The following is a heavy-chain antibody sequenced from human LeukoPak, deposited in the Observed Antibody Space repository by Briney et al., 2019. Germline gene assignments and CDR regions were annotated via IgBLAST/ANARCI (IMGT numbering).Heavy chain of an antibody. J-gene: IGHJ4*02. Sequence: NHGESLQISCKGSGYIFTSYWIGWVRQVPGKGLEWMGIIYPGDSDTRYSPSFQGQVTISADKSISTAYLQWSSLKASDTAMYYCARGGSDYGDFYFDYWGQGTLVTVSS. CDR2: IYPGDSDT. D-gene: IGHD4-17*01. CDR1: GYIFTSYW. V-gene: IGHV5-51*01. CDR3: ARGGSDYGDFYFDY.